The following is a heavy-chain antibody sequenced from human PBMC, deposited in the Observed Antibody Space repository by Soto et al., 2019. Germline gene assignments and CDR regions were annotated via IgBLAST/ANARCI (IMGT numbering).Heavy chain of an antibody. CDR2: IIPIFGTA. CDR1: GGTFSSYA. D-gene: IGHD2-21*02. V-gene: IGHV1-69*01. Sequence: QVQLVQSGAEVKKPGSSVKVSCKASGGTFSSYAISWVRQAPGQGLEWMGGIIPIFGTANYAQKFQGRVTITADESTSTAYMELSSLRSEDTAVYYCARAYCGDDCFSQAYYYYYGMDVWGQGTTVTVSS. J-gene: IGHJ6*02. CDR3: ARAYCGDDCFSQAYYYYYGMDV.